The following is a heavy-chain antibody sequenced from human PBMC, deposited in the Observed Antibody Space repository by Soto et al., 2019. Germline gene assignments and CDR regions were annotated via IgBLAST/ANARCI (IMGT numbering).Heavy chain of an antibody. CDR1: GYTFTSYG. J-gene: IGHJ4*02. CDR2: ISAYNGNT. Sequence: QVQMVQSGAEVKKPGASAKVSCKASGYTFTSYGISWVRQATGKGLEWMGWISAYNGNTKYAQKFQGRVTMTTDTSKSTAYMEQSRRRSYDTAEYCCAREPNYIDYWGQVTLVTVSS. V-gene: IGHV1-18*01. CDR3: AREPNYIDY.